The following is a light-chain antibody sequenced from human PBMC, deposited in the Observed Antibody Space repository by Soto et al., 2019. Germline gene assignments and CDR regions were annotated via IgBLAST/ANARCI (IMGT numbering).Light chain of an antibody. CDR3: AAWDDSLNGQL. CDR1: SSNIGSNA. V-gene: IGLV1-44*01. CDR2: SNN. J-gene: IGLJ3*02. Sequence: QSVLTQPPSASGTPGQRVTISCSGSSSNIGSNAVNWYQQLPGTAPTLLIYSNNQRPSVVPDRFSGSKSGTSASLAVNGLQSEDEADYYCAAWDDSLNGQLFGGGTKLTVL.